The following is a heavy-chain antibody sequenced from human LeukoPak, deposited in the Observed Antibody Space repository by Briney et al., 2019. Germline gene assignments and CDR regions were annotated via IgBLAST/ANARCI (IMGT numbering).Heavy chain of an antibody. D-gene: IGHD2-2*01. CDR2: IYPGDSDT. V-gene: IGHV5-51*01. CDR1: GYSFTTYW. CDR3: ARRQGCSSTSCPPDY. J-gene: IGHJ4*02. Sequence: GESLKISCRGSGYSFTTYWIGWVRQMPGKGLECMGIIYPGDSDTRYTPSFQAQVTMSADTSINTAYLQWSSLKASDTAMYYCARRQGCSSTSCPPDYWGQGTLVTVSP.